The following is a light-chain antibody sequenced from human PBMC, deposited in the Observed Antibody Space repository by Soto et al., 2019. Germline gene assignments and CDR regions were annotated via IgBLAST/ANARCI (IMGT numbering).Light chain of an antibody. CDR2: WAS. J-gene: IGKJ2*01. CDR1: QSVLYSSNNKNY. V-gene: IGKV4-1*01. Sequence: DIVMTQSPDSLAVSLGERATINCKSSQSVLYSSNNKNYLAWYQQKPGQPPKLLIYWASPRESGVPDRFSGSGSGTDFTLTISSLQAEDVAVYYCQQYYSTPYTFGQATKLEIK. CDR3: QQYYSTPYT.